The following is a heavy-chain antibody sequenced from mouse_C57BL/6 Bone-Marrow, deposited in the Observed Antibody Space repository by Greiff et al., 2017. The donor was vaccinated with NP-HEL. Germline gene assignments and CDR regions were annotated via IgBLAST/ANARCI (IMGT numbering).Heavy chain of an antibody. D-gene: IGHD4-1*01. CDR3: ATLTGTGDWYFDV. J-gene: IGHJ1*03. CDR1: GYTFTDYY. CDR2: INPYNGGT. Sequence: EVKLQESGPVLVKPGASVKMSCKASGYTFTDYYMNWVKQSHGKSLEWIGVINPYNGGTSYNQKFKGKATLTVDKSSSTAYMELNSLTSEDSAVYYCATLTGTGDWYFDVWGTGTTVTVSS. V-gene: IGHV1-19*01.